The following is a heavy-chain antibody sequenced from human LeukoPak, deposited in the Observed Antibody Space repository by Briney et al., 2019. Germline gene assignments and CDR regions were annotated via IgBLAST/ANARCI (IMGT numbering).Heavy chain of an antibody. Sequence: ASVKVSCKASGYTFTHNFMHWVRQAPGQGLEWMGIINPSGDNTWYAQKFQGRVTMTRDMATSTDYMEVNSMRSEDTAVYYCARDNSMGDSAWWFDPWGQGTLVTVSS. CDR3: ARDNSMGDSAWWFDP. CDR2: INPSGDNT. J-gene: IGHJ5*02. V-gene: IGHV1-46*01. D-gene: IGHD5-12*01. CDR1: GYTFTHNF.